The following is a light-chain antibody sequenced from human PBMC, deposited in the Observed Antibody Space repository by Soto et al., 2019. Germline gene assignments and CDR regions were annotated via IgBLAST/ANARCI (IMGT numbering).Light chain of an antibody. V-gene: IGLV2-11*01. J-gene: IGLJ1*01. Sequence: SVLTQPRSVSGSPGQSVTISCTGTSSDVGGYNYVSWYQQHPGKAPKLMIYDVSKRPSGVPDRFSGSKSGNTASLTISGLQAEDEADYYCCSYAGGNYVFGTGTKVTVL. CDR2: DVS. CDR3: CSYAGGNYV. CDR1: SSDVGGYNY.